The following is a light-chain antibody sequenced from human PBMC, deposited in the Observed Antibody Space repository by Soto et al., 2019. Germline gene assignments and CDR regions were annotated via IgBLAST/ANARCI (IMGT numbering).Light chain of an antibody. V-gene: IGKV1-5*01. Sequence: DIQMTQSPSTLSSSVGDRVTLTWRASQSISSWLAWYKQKPGKAPKLLSYDASSLESGVPSRFRGSGSGTEFTLTISSLKPDDFATYYCQQYDSYPWTFGQGTKVDIK. CDR2: DAS. CDR3: QQYDSYPWT. CDR1: QSISSW. J-gene: IGKJ1*01.